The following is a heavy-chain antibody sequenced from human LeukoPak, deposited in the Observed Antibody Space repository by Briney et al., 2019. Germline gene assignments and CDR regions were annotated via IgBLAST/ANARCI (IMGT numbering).Heavy chain of an antibody. CDR1: GFTFSTSW. CDR3: AATNWFDP. Sequence: GGSLRLSCAASGFTFSTSWMNWVRQAPGKGLEWVANIKQDGSEKYYVDSVKGRLTISRDNAENSLYLQMNSLRAEDTAVYYCAATNWFDPWGQGTLVIVSS. V-gene: IGHV3-7*01. CDR2: IKQDGSEK. J-gene: IGHJ5*02.